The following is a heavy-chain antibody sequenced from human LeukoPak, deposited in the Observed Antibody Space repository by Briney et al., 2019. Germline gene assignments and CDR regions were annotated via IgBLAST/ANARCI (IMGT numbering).Heavy chain of an antibody. CDR1: GFTFSDYY. D-gene: IGHD3-3*01. J-gene: IGHJ5*02. V-gene: IGHV3-11*01. CDR2: ISSSGSTI. Sequence: GGSLRLSCAASGFTFSDYYMSWIRQVPGKGLEWVSYISSSGSTIYYADSVKGRFTISRDNAKNSLYLQMNSLRAEDTAVYYCARDASYDFWSGSYNWFDPWGQGTLVTVSS. CDR3: ARDASYDFWSGSYNWFDP.